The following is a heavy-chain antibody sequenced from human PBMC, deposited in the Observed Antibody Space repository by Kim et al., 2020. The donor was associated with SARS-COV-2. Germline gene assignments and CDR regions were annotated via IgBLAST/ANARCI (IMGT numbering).Heavy chain of an antibody. V-gene: IGHV4-38-2*02. CDR2: IYHSGST. Sequence: SETLSLTCTVSGYSISSGYYWGWIRQPPGKGLEWIGSIYHSGSTYYNPSLKSRVTISVDTSKNQFSLKLSSVTAADTAVYYCAGGDGSGSYSWFPFDYWGQGTLVTVSS. CDR1: GYSISSGYY. CDR3: AGGDGSGSYSWFPFDY. D-gene: IGHD3-10*01. J-gene: IGHJ4*02.